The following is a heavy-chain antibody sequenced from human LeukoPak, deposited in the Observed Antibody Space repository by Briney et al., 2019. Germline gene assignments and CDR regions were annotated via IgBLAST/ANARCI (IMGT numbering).Heavy chain of an antibody. CDR3: VRGPYGSSISNWFDP. CDR2: IYYNGDT. Sequence: SETLSLTCSVSGDSITGYSWSWIRQTPGKGLEWVGYIYYNGDTHYNPSLNSRLSMSVDTPKEQFSLNLRSVTAADTAVYYCVRGPYGSSISNWFDPWGQGLLVTVSS. V-gene: IGHV4-59*01. D-gene: IGHD3-10*01. J-gene: IGHJ5*02. CDR1: GDSITGYS.